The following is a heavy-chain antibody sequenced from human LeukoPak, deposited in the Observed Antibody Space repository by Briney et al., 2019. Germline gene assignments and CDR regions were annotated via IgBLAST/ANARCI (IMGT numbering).Heavy chain of an antibody. CDR1: GFTVSSNY. D-gene: IGHD2-15*01. J-gene: IGHJ4*02. CDR2: IYSGGTT. Sequence: GGSLRLSCAASGFTVSSNYMSWVRQPPGKGLEWVSVIYSGGTTFYADSVKGRFTISRDNSKNTLYLQMNSLRADDTAVYYCAKLKGCYGEGYFDYWRQGTVVTVSS. V-gene: IGHV3-53*01. CDR3: AKLKGCYGEGYFDY.